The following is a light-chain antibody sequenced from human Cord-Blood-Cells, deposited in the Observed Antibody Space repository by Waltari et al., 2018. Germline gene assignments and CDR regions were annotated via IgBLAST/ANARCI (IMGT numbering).Light chain of an antibody. CDR1: SSDVGCYTL. CDR3: CSYAGSRV. J-gene: IGLJ3*02. V-gene: IGLV2-23*01. CDR2: EGS. Sequence: QSALTQPASVSGSPGQSLTISCTGTSSDVGCYTLVSWYQQHPGKAPKLMIYEGSKRPSGVSNRFSGSKSGNTASLTISGLQAEDEADYYCCSYAGSRVFGGGTKLTVL.